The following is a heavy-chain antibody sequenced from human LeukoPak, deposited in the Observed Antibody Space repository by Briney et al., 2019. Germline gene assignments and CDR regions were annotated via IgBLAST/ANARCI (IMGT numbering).Heavy chain of an antibody. V-gene: IGHV3-21*01. CDR2: IGSSSRYI. D-gene: IGHD3-10*01. CDR1: GFSFSRCS. CDR3: ARDVGSGSYSASDY. J-gene: IGHJ4*02. Sequence: GGPLRLSCAASGFSFSRCSVNWVRQAPGKGLEWVSFIGSSSRYIYYADSVKGRFTISRDDAKNSLYLQMNSLRAEDTAVYYCARDVGSGSYSASDYWGQGTLVTVSS.